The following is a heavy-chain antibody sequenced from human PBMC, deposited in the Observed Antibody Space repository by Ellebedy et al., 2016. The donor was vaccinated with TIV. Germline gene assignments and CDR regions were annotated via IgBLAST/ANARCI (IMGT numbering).Heavy chain of an antibody. CDR1: GFSLSTRTVG. CDR2: IFWDDDK. Sequence: SGPTLVKPTQTLTLTCTFSGFSLSTRTVGVGWIRQPPGKALEWLALIFWDDDKRYSPSLKSRLTIAKDTSKNQVVLTMTHMDPVDTATYSCAHAHYYGSGSYVFDSWGQGTLVTVSS. D-gene: IGHD3-10*01. CDR3: AHAHYYGSGSYVFDS. V-gene: IGHV2-5*02. J-gene: IGHJ4*02.